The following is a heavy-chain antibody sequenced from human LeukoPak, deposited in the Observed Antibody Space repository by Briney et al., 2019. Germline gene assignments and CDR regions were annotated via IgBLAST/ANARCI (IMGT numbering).Heavy chain of an antibody. CDR3: ATSDGGTSEGGIDS. V-gene: IGHV1-69*05. CDR1: GCSFSSYD. Sequence: ASVNVSCKTSGCSFSSYDISWVRQPPEQGLEWMGGVMPVFGTPNYAQKFQGRLTLTTDESTGTAYMELSSLTSEDTAVYYCATSDGGTSEGGIDSWGQGTLVIVSS. J-gene: IGHJ4*02. CDR2: VMPVFGTP. D-gene: IGHD4-23*01.